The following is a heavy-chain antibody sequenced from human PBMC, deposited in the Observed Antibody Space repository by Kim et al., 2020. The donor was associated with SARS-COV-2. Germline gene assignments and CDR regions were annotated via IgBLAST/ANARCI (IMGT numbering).Heavy chain of an antibody. V-gene: IGHV3-53*01. CDR2: IYSGGST. CDR1: GFTVSSNY. CDR3: ATRVGVVVPAARKSYYYYYGMDV. J-gene: IGHJ6*02. D-gene: IGHD2-2*01. Sequence: GGSLRLSCAASGFTVSSNYMSWVRQAPGKGLEWVSVIYSGGSTYYADSVKGRFTISRDNSKNTLYLQMNSLRAEDTAVYYCATRVGVVVPAARKSYYYYYGMDVWGQGTTVTVSS.